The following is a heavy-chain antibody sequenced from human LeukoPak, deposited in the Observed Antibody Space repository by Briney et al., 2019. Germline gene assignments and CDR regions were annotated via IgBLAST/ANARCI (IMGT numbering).Heavy chain of an antibody. CDR3: ARHVLRGDYYFDY. Sequence: SETLSLTCTVSGGSISSYYWSWIRQPPGKGLEWIGYIYYSGSTNYNPSLKSRVTISVDTSKNQFSLKLSSVTAADTAVYYCARHVLRGDYYFDYWGQGTLVTVSS. J-gene: IGHJ4*02. CDR2: IYYSGST. D-gene: IGHD3-16*01. V-gene: IGHV4-59*08. CDR1: GGSISSYY.